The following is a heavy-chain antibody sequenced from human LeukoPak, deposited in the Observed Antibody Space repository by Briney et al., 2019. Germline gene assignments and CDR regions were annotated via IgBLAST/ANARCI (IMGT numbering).Heavy chain of an antibody. CDR2: TRNKADSHTT. Sequence: GGSLRLSCAASGFTFSSYEMNWVRQAPGKGLEWVARTRNKADSHTTEYAAPVKGRFSISRDDSKNSMYLQMNSLKTEDSAVYYCARTRGYSGYDGYWGQGTLVIVSS. V-gene: IGHV3-72*01. J-gene: IGHJ4*02. CDR1: GFTFSSYE. D-gene: IGHD5-12*01. CDR3: ARTRGYSGYDGY.